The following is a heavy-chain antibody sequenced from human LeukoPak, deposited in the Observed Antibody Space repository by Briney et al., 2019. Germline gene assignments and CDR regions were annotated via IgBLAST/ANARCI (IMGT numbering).Heavy chain of an antibody. CDR2: IIPIFGTA. J-gene: IGHJ4*02. D-gene: IGHD4-17*01. CDR3: ARSERDATVTTDY. Sequence: SVKVSCKASGGTFSSYAISWVRQAPGQGLEWMGGIIPIFGTANYAQKFQGRVTITADESTSTAYMELRSLRSEDTAVYYCARSERDATVTTDYWGQGTLVTVSS. CDR1: GGTFSSYA. V-gene: IGHV1-69*13.